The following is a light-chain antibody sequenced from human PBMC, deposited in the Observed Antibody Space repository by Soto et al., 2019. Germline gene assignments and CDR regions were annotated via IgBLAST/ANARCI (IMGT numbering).Light chain of an antibody. J-gene: IGLJ3*02. CDR1: SSNIGAGYD. CDR3: QSYDSSLSGRWV. Sequence: QSVLTQPPSVSGAPGQRVTISCTGSSSNIGAGYDVHWYQQLPGTAPKLLIYGNSNRPSGVPDRFSGSKSGTSASLAITGLQAEHEADYYCQSYDSSLSGRWVFGGGTKVTVL. V-gene: IGLV1-40*01. CDR2: GNS.